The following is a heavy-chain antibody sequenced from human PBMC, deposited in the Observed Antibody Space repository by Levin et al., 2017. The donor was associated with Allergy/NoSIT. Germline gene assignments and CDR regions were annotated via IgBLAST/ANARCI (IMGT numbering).Heavy chain of an antibody. CDR2: ISWNSGSI. Sequence: SLKISCAASGFTFDDYAMHWVRQAPGKGLEWVSGISWNSGSIGYADSVKGRFTISRDNAKNSLYLQMNSLRAEDTALYYCAKDAVGCSGGSCYLVYFDYWGQGTLVTVSS. J-gene: IGHJ4*02. V-gene: IGHV3-9*01. D-gene: IGHD2-15*01. CDR3: AKDAVGCSGGSCYLVYFDY. CDR1: GFTFDDYA.